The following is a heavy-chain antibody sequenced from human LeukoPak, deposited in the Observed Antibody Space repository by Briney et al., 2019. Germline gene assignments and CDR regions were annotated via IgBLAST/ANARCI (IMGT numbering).Heavy chain of an antibody. CDR1: GFTFSTYA. V-gene: IGHV3-33*08. Sequence: PGGSLRLSCAASGFTFSTYAMHWVRQAPGKGLEWVAVIWYDGSNKNYADSIKGRFTISRDNSKNTLYLQMNSLRAEDTAVYYCASSYYDILTGYQELDHWGQGTLVTVSS. CDR3: ASSYYDILTGYQELDH. D-gene: IGHD3-9*01. CDR2: IWYDGSNK. J-gene: IGHJ4*02.